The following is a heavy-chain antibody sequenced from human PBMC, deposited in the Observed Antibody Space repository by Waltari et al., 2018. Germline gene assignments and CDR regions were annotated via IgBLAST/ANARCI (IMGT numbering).Heavy chain of an antibody. D-gene: IGHD6-25*01. CDR3: ASVGLSGSYYFNY. CDR1: GDSISRGHW. CDR2: IYHSGVS. Sequence: QVQLQESGPGLVKPSGPLSLTCAISGDSISRGHWWRWVRQSPGKGLEWIGEIYHSGVSNYNPSLRSRVSISVDKSKNQFSLNLTSVTAADTAVYYCASVGLSGSYYFNYWGRGTLVTVSS. V-gene: IGHV4-4*02. J-gene: IGHJ4*02.